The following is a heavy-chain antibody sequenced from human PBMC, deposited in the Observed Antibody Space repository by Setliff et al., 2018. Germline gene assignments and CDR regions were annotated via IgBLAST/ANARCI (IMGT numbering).Heavy chain of an antibody. D-gene: IGHD1-26*01. CDR2: INPNSDGT. Sequence: ASVKVSCKASGYTFTGYYMHWVRQAPGQGLEWMGWINPNSDGTNYAQKFQGWVTMTRDTSISTAYMELSRLRSDDTAVYYCARDLLYSGSYFGYYYGMDVWGQGTTVTVSS. CDR1: GYTFTGYY. V-gene: IGHV1-2*04. CDR3: ARDLLYSGSYFGYYYGMDV. J-gene: IGHJ6*02.